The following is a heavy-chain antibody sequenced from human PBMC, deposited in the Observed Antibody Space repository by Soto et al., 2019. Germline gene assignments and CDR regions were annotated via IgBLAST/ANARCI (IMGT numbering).Heavy chain of an antibody. CDR3: ARFDYGDYGYFDY. D-gene: IGHD4-17*01. J-gene: IGHJ4*02. CDR2: IYHSGRT. CDR1: GGSISSGGYS. V-gene: IGHV4-30-2*01. Sequence: QLQLQESGSGLVKPSQTLSLTCAVSGGSISSGGYSWSWIRQPPGKGLEWIGYIYHSGRTYYNPSLKSRVTISVDRSKNQFSLKLSSVTAADTAVYYCARFDYGDYGYFDYGGQGTLVTVSS.